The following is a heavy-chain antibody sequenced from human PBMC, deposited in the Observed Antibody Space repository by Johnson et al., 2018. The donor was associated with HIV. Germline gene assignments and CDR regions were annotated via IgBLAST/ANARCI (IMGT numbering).Heavy chain of an antibody. Sequence: VQLVESGGGLVNPGGSLTLSCAASGFTFSSYWMHWVRQAPGKGLVWVSRITSDGSTTSYADSVKGRFTISRDNAKNTLYLQMNRLIAEDTAVYYCARDGRKLTYYYDSSGYDDAFDIWGQGTMVTVSS. V-gene: IGHV3-74*01. CDR2: ITSDGSTT. J-gene: IGHJ3*02. D-gene: IGHD3-22*01. CDR3: ARDGRKLTYYYDSSGYDDAFDI. CDR1: GFTFSSYW.